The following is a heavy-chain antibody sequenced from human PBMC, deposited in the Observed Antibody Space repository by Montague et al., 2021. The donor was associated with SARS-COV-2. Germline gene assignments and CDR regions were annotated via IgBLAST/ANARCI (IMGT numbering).Heavy chain of an antibody. CDR1: GDSISSYY. J-gene: IGHJ4*02. CDR3: ARAQNTCFIANCVNYFDV. Sequence: SETLSLTCEVSGDSISSYYWSWIRQFPGKGLEWIGYVHYTGSSKYTPSLKTRVTLSLDTPKNHFSLKLRSVTAADTAIYYCARAQNTCFIANCVNYFDVWGLGALVTVSS. V-gene: IGHV4-59*01. CDR2: VHYTGSS. D-gene: IGHD1-1*01.